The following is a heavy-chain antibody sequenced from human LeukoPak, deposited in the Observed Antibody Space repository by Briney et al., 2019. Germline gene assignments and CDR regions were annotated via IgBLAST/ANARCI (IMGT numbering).Heavy chain of an antibody. V-gene: IGHV3-48*04. CDR2: ISSSGSTI. CDR3: ARVSTDYYYMDV. J-gene: IGHJ6*03. CDR1: GFTFSSYA. Sequence: PGGSLRLSCAASGFTFSSYAMHWVRQAPGKGLEWVSYISSSGSTIYYADSVKGRFTISRDNAKNSLYLQMNSLRAEDTAVYYCARVSTDYYYMDVWGKGTTVTVSS. D-gene: IGHD4-17*01.